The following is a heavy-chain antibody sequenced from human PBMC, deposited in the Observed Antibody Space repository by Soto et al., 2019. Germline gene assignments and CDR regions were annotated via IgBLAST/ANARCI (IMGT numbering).Heavy chain of an antibody. D-gene: IGHD3-22*01. J-gene: IGHJ4*02. CDR2: ISYDGSNK. CDR1: GFTFSSYA. CDR3: ARVITMIPPYFDY. Sequence: PGGSLRLSCAASGFTFSSYAMHWVRQAPGKGLEWVAVISYDGSNKYYADSVKGRFTISRDNSKNTLYLQMNSLRAEDTAVYYCARVITMIPPYFDYWGQGTLVTVSS. V-gene: IGHV3-30-3*01.